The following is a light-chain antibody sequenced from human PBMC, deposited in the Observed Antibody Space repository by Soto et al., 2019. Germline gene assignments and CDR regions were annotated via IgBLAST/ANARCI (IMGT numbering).Light chain of an antibody. J-gene: IGKJ1*01. CDR2: GAS. CDR1: LTMNNN. Sequence: EIVMTQSPATLSVSPGESVTLSCRASLTMNNNIAWYQHKPGQAPRLLIFGASSRATGVPGRFSGCGFGTEFTLSISSLQSEDFAVYYCQQYNERPPWTFGQGTTVEMK. V-gene: IGKV3-15*01. CDR3: QQYNERPPWT.